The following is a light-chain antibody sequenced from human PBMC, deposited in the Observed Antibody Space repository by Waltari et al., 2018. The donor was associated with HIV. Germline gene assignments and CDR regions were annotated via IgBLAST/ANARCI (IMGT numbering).Light chain of an antibody. CDR3: QQYDNWPLIP. Sequence: VLTQSPVTLSLSPGQRATLSCRASPSLNNYLAWYQQKPGQAPRLLIYDASNRATGIPARFSGSGSGTDFTLTNSNLEPEDFAVYFCQQYDNWPLIPLGPGTKVDV. CDR2: DAS. V-gene: IGKV3-11*01. J-gene: IGKJ3*01. CDR1: PSLNNY.